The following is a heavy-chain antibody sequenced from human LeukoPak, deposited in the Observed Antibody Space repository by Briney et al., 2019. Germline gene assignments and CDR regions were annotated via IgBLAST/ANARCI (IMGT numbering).Heavy chain of an antibody. Sequence: QTGGSLRLSCAASGFTFSNYWMNWVRQAPGKGLEWVAIIKQDGSEKLYVDSVKGRFTISRDNAKNSLYLQLNSLRAEDTAVYYCMGGEGWLPSSWGQGTLVTVSS. D-gene: IGHD5-12*01. V-gene: IGHV3-7*01. CDR1: GFTFSNYW. CDR2: IKQDGSEK. CDR3: MGGEGWLPSS. J-gene: IGHJ5*02.